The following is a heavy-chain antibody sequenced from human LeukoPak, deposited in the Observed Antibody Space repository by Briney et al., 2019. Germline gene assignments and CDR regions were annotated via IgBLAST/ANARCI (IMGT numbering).Heavy chain of an antibody. Sequence: GGSLRLSCAASGFTVSSNYMSWVRQAPGKGLEWVSVIYSGGSTYYADSVKGRFTISRDNSKNTLYLQMNSLRAEDTAVYYCARERDIVVVPAAMRYYYGMDVWGQGTTVTVSS. D-gene: IGHD2-2*01. CDR3: ARERDIVVVPAAMRYYYGMDV. CDR2: IYSGGST. J-gene: IGHJ6*01. CDR1: GFTVSSNY. V-gene: IGHV3-53*01.